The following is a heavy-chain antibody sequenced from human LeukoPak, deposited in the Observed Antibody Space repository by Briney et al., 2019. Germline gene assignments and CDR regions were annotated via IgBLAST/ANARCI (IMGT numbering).Heavy chain of an antibody. CDR1: GYTFTSYG. CDR2: ISAYNGNT. CDR3: ARDLLAYSSSPGDNYYYGMDV. J-gene: IGHJ6*02. D-gene: IGHD6-6*01. Sequence: ASVKVSCKASGYTFTSYGISWVRQAPGQGLEWMGWISAYNGNTNYAQKLQGRVTMTTDTSTSTANMELRSLRSDDTAVYYCARDLLAYSSSPGDNYYYGMDVWGQGTTVTVSS. V-gene: IGHV1-18*01.